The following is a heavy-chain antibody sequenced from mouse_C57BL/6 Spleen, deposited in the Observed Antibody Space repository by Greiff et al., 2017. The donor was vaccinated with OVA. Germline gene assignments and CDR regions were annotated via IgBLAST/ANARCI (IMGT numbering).Heavy chain of an antibody. J-gene: IGHJ3*01. CDR1: GYTFTDYE. CDR2: IDPETGGT. Sequence: VKLQESGAELVRPGASVTLSCKASGYTFTDYEMHWVKQTPVHGLEWIGAIDPETGGTAYNQKFKGKAILTADKSSSTAYMELRSLTSEDSAVYYCTIYYDYDRFAYWGQGTLVTVSA. V-gene: IGHV1-15*01. CDR3: TIYYDYDRFAY. D-gene: IGHD2-4*01.